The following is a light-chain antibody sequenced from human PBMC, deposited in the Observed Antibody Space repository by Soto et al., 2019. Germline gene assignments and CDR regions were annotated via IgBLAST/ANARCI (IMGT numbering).Light chain of an antibody. CDR1: QSISSH. J-gene: IGKJ4*01. V-gene: IGKV3-11*01. CDR3: QQRPNWPLT. CDR2: DAS. Sequence: EIVLTQSPATLSLSPGERATLSCRASQSISSHLVWYQQKLGQAPRLLIYDASNRATGIPARFSGSGSGTDFTLANSGLEPEDFAVYYCQQRPNWPLTFGGGTRVEIK.